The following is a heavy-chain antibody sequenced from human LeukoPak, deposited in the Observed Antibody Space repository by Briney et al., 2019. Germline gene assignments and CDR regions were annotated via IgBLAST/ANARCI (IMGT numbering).Heavy chain of an antibody. CDR1: GFTFSSYA. D-gene: IGHD5-24*01. V-gene: IGHV3-30*04. Sequence: PGASLRLSCAASGFTFSSYAMHWVRQAPGKGLEWVAVISYDGSNKYYADSVKGRFTISRDNSKNTLYLQMNSLRAEDTAAYYCARDQRWLQSLDYWGQGTLVTVSS. J-gene: IGHJ4*02. CDR2: ISYDGSNK. CDR3: ARDQRWLQSLDY.